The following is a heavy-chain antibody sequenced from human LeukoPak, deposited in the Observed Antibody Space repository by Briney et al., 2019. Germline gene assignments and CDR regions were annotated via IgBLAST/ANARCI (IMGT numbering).Heavy chain of an antibody. CDR2: IYTSGRT. V-gene: IGHV4-4*07. CDR3: ARDRYYYDSSGWGGEFDY. Sequence: SETLSLTRTVSGDSISSYYWSWIREPAGKGLEWIGRIYTSGRTNYNPSLKSRVTMSVDTSKNQFSLKLSSVTAADTAVYYCARDRYYYDSSGWGGEFDYWGQGTLVTVSS. J-gene: IGHJ4*02. CDR1: GDSISSYY. D-gene: IGHD3-22*01.